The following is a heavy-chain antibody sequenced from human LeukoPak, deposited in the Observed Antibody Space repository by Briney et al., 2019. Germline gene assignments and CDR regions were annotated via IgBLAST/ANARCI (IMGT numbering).Heavy chain of an antibody. J-gene: IGHJ4*02. CDR2: IYTSGST. CDR1: GGSISSGSYY. V-gene: IGHV4-61*09. CDR3: GRALNPASTYYYDSSGYWMYYFDY. D-gene: IGHD3-22*01. Sequence: SETLSLTCTVSGGSISSGSYYWSWIRQPAGKGLEWIGHIYTSGSTYYNPSLNSRVTISVDTSKNQFSLKLSSVTAADTAVYYCGRALNPASTYYYDSSGYWMYYFDYWGQGTLVTVPS.